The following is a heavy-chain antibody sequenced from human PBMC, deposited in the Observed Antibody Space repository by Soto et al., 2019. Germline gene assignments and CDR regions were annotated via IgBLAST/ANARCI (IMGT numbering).Heavy chain of an antibody. V-gene: IGHV4-30-4*01. CDR3: ARFSTLGKDYGVDV. J-gene: IGHJ6*02. Sequence: QVQLQESGPGLVKPSQTLSLTCSVSGDSISSSDSYWSLIRQAPGKGLEWIGYINSSGRTYYKPSLKRRVSISIDTSTNQSSLRLTSVTVAATAVYFCARFSTLGKDYGVDVWGQGTTVTVSS. D-gene: IGHD2-2*01. CDR1: GDSISSSDSY. CDR2: INSSGRT.